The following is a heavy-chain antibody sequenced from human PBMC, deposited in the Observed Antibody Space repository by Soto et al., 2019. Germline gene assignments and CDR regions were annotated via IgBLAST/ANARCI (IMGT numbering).Heavy chain of an antibody. V-gene: IGHV1-69*06. D-gene: IGHD3-3*01. J-gene: IGHJ6*02. CDR3: ARGGFVAGLYNAMDA. CDR1: GGTLSTNA. CDR2: IIPMFGSP. Sequence: QVQLVQSGAEVKKPGSSVKVSCKASGGTLSTNAMSWVRQAPGQGLEWMGAIIPMFGSPKYAQKFQGRVTITAYNPTSTIYMEMISLTSADTAGYYCARGGFVAGLYNAMDAWGQGTAVAVSS.